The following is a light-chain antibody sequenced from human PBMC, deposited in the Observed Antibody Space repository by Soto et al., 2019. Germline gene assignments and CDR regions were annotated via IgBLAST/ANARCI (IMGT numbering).Light chain of an antibody. J-gene: IGKJ1*01. V-gene: IGKV1-5*03. CDR1: QSISTW. CDR3: QQSGT. Sequence: IPVTQSPSTLAASVGDRVTITCRVSQSISTWMAWYQQKPGKAPNLLISRASKLESGVPSRFSGTGSGTNFTLTISSLQPDDVASYYCQQSGTFGQGTKVDIK. CDR2: RAS.